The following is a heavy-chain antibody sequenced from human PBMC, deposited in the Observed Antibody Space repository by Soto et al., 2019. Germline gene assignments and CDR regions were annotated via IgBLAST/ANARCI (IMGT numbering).Heavy chain of an antibody. CDR1: GYTFTSYA. V-gene: IGHV1-3*01. CDR2: INAGNGNT. Sequence: QVQLVQSGAEVKKAGASEKVSCKASGYTFTSYAMHWVRQAPGQRLEWMGWINAGNGNTKYSQKFQGRVTITRDTSASTAYMELSSLRSEDTAVYYCAIIPWFDHDFWSGHDAFDIWRQGTMVTVSS. D-gene: IGHD3-3*01. CDR3: AIIPWFDHDFWSGHDAFDI. J-gene: IGHJ3*02.